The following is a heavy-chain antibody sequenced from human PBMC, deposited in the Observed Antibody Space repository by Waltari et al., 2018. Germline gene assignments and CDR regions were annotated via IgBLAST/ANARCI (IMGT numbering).Heavy chain of an antibody. Sequence: EVHLLASGGGLAQPGGSLRLSCAASGFNFISYAMSWVRQAPGKGLEWVSGISDSGVITKYADSVKGRFTVSRDNSKSTLFLHLNSLRAEDTAVYYCARHLYSIDYLELANWGQGTLVTVSS. V-gene: IGHV3-23*01. CDR1: GFNFISYA. CDR3: ARHLYSIDYLELAN. D-gene: IGHD4-4*01. J-gene: IGHJ4*02. CDR2: ISDSGVIT.